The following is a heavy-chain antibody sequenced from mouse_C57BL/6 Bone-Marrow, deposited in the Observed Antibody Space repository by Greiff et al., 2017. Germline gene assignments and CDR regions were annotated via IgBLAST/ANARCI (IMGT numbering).Heavy chain of an antibody. CDR3: ARWLTGYWYFDV. CDR1: GYTFTSYW. CDR2: IHPNSGST. D-gene: IGHD4-1*01. V-gene: IGHV1-64*01. J-gene: IGHJ1*03. Sequence: QVQLQQPGAELVKPGASVKLSCKASGYTFTSYWMHWVKQRPGQGLEWIGMIHPNSGSTNYNEKFKSKATLTVDKSSSTAYMQLSSLTSEDSAVYYYARWLTGYWYFDVWGTGTTVTVSS.